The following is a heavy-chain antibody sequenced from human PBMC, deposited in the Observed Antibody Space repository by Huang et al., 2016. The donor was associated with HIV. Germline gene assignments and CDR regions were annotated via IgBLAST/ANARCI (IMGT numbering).Heavy chain of an antibody. D-gene: IGHD6-6*01. V-gene: IGHV5-51*01. J-gene: IGHJ4*02. Sequence: VQLVQSGAEVKKPGESLKISCKGSGYSFSSYWIAWVRQMPGKGLEWMGIIFPDDSDTTYIPSCEGQVTISADKSIGTAYLQWSSRKASDTAMYYCARRFSSSSGYFDYWGQGSLVTVSS. CDR1: GYSFSSYW. CDR3: ARRFSSSSGYFDY. CDR2: IFPDDSDT.